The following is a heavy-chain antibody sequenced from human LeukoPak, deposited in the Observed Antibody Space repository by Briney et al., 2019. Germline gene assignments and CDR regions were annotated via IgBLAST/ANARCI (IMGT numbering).Heavy chain of an antibody. Sequence: GGSLRLSCAASGFTFSSYAMSWVRQAPGKGLEWVSAISGSGGSTFYADSVRGRFTISRDNSKNTLYLQMSSLRAEDTAVFYCAKDRPNYFGSNGHYYRRNGDSWGQGTLVTVSS. CDR1: GFTFSSYA. J-gene: IGHJ5*01. CDR3: AKDRPNYFGSNGHYYRRNGDS. V-gene: IGHV3-23*01. D-gene: IGHD3-10*01. CDR2: ISGSGGST.